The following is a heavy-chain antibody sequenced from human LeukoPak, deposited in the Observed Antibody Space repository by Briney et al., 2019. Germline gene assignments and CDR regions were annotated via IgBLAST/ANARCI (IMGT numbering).Heavy chain of an antibody. CDR1: GFTFSSYA. V-gene: IGHV3-23*01. CDR3: AKDRDLLSHNFDY. D-gene: IGHD2-2*01. Sequence: GGSLRLSCAASGFTFSSYAMSWVRQAPGKGRGWASAISGSGGSTYYADSVKGRFTISRDNSKNTLYLQMNSLRAEDTAVYYCAKDRDLLSHNFDYWGQGTLVTVSS. CDR2: ISGSGGST. J-gene: IGHJ4*02.